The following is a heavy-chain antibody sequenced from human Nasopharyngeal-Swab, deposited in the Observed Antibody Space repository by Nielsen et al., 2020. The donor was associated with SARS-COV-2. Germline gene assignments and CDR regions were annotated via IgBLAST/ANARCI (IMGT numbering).Heavy chain of an antibody. CDR3: ARDQTHIVGGVGAFDI. CDR2: IWYDGSNK. Sequence: WIRQPPGKGLEWVAVIWYDGSNKYYADSVKGRFTISRDNSKNTLYLQMNSLRAEDTAVYYCARDQTHIVGGVGAFDIWGQGTMVTVSS. D-gene: IGHD2-21*01. V-gene: IGHV3-33*01. J-gene: IGHJ3*02.